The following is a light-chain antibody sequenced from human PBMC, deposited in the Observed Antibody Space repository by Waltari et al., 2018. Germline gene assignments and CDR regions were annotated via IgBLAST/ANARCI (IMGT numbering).Light chain of an antibody. J-gene: IGLJ3*02. CDR2: QDS. Sequence: SYELTQPPSVSVSPGQTASITCSGDKLGDKYACWYQQKPGQSPVLVIYQDSKRPSGIPERFSGSNSGNTATLTLSGTQARDEADYYCQAWDSSTAWVFGGGTKLTVL. V-gene: IGLV3-1*01. CDR3: QAWDSSTAWV. CDR1: KLGDKY.